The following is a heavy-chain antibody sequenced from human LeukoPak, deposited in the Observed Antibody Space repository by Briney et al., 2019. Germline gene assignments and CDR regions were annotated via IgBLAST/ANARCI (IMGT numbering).Heavy chain of an antibody. CDR3: TKDTSSYYLHYMDV. D-gene: IGHD6-13*01. J-gene: IGHJ6*03. CDR1: GFTFDDYA. Sequence: GGSLRLSCVASGFTFDDYAMHWVRQAPGKGLEWVSGISCHSGTIAYADSVKGRFTISRDNAKNSLYLQLNSLRAEDTALYFCTKDTSSYYLHYMDVWGKGTPVTVSS. CDR2: ISCHSGTI. V-gene: IGHV3-9*01.